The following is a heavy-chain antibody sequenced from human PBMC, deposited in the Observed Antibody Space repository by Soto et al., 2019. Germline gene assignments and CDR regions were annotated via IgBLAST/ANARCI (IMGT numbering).Heavy chain of an antibody. CDR3: ARXQAKFVTDYYHYYGMDV. D-gene: IGHD1-20*01. J-gene: IGHJ6*02. Sequence: GASVKVSCKTSGYSFTNCGITWVRQAPGKGLEWMGWISPYNGNTNYAEKIQGRGTMTADTSTRTAYMELSSLTSDDTAVYYCARXQAKFVTDYYHYYGMDVWGQGTTVTVSS. V-gene: IGHV1-18*01. CDR1: GYSFTNCG. CDR2: ISPYNGNT.